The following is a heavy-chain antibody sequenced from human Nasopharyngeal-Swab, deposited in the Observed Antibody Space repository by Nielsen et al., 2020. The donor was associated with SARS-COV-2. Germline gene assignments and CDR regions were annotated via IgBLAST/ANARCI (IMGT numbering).Heavy chain of an antibody. CDR3: ARENFGFDY. D-gene: IGHD3-10*01. Sequence: LSPTCAVSGYSIATGGYAWSSIRQSPRWGLESIGYIYRSGSTYYNPSLTSRVTISVDRSKNQFSLKLSSVTAADTALYYCARENFGFDYWGQGILVTVSS. V-gene: IGHV4-30-2*06. CDR1: GYSIATGGYA. CDR2: IYRSGST. J-gene: IGHJ4*02.